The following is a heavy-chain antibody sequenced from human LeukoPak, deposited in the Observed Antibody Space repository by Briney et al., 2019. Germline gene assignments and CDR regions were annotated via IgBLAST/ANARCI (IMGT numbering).Heavy chain of an antibody. CDR1: GFTFSSYS. J-gene: IGHJ5*02. CDR3: ARVSKAANPTSDSPWFDP. CDR2: ISSSSSYI. V-gene: IGHV3-21*04. Sequence: GGSLRLSCAASGFTFSSYSMNWVRQAPGKGLEWVSSISSSSSYIYYADSVKGRFTISRDNAKKSLYLQMDSLRAEDTAVYYCARVSKAANPTSDSPWFDPWGQGTLVTVSS. D-gene: IGHD2-15*01.